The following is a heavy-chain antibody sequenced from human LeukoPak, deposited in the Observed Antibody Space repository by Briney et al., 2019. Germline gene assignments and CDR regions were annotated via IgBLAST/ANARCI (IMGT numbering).Heavy chain of an antibody. CDR1: GLTFSTYP. J-gene: IGHJ6*02. CDR2: ISHDRSRK. CDR3: ARGHGALGPVPPAMPPYYYYPMDV. V-gene: IGHV3-30*04. D-gene: IGHD2-2*01. Sequence: GRSLSLAWAASGLTFSTYPVRWVRQAPGGGLGWVAVISHDRSRKYYAESVKSRFNISTDNSKNTLYLQMNSLRSEHTTVYYSARGHGALGPVPPAMPPYYYYPMDVWGQGTTVTVSS.